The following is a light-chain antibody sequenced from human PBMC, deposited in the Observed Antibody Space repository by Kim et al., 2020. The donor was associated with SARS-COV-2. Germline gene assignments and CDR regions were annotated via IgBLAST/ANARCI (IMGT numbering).Light chain of an antibody. CDR3: NARDSSNNHV. CDR2: GRN. J-gene: IGLJ2*01. Sequence: SSELTQDPAVSVALGQTVRITCQGDSLRNYYPSWFQQKPRQAPIVVISGRNNRPSGFPSRFVGSSSGNTAYLTIIGAQAEDEADYYCNARDSSNNHVFGG. CDR1: SLRNYY. V-gene: IGLV3-19*01.